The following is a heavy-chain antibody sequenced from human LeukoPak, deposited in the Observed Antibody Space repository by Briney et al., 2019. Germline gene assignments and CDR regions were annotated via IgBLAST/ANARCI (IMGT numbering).Heavy chain of an antibody. Sequence: PGGSLRLSCAASGFTFSSYAVSWVRQAPGKGLEWVSAISGSGGSTYYADSVKGRFTISRDNSKNTLYLQMNSLRAEDTAVYYCARDGYDFWSDYPTTLDYWGQGTLVTVSS. D-gene: IGHD3-3*01. CDR3: ARDGYDFWSDYPTTLDY. CDR2: ISGSGGST. CDR1: GFTFSSYA. V-gene: IGHV3-23*01. J-gene: IGHJ4*02.